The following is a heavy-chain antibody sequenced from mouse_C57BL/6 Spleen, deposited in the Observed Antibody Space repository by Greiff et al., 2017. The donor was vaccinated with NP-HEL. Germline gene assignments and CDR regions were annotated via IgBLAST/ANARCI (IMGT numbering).Heavy chain of an antibody. Sequence: VQLQESGAELVRPGTSVKVSCKASGYAFTNYLIEWVKQRPGQGLEWIGVINPGSGGTNYNEKFKGKATLTADKSSSTAYMQLSSLTSEDSAVYFCASEGGDYGNYPGYWGQGTTLTVSS. D-gene: IGHD2-1*01. CDR1: GYAFTNYL. CDR2: INPGSGGT. V-gene: IGHV1-54*01. CDR3: ASEGGDYGNYPGY. J-gene: IGHJ2*01.